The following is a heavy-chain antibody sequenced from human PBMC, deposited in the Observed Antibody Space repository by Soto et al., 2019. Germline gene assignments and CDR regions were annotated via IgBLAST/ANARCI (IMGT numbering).Heavy chain of an antibody. CDR1: GYTFPSYG. D-gene: IGHD5-18*01. Sequence: ASVKVSCKASGYTFPSYGITWVRQAPGQGLEWMGWISAYDGNTNYAQKFQGRVTMTTDTSTSTAYMELRSLTSDDTAVYYCARALYSYGYGNWFDPWGQGTLVTVSS. V-gene: IGHV1-18*01. J-gene: IGHJ5*02. CDR2: ISAYDGNT. CDR3: ARALYSYGYGNWFDP.